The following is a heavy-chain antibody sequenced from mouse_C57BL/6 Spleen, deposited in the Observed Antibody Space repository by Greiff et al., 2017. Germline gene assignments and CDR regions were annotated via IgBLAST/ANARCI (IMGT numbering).Heavy chain of an antibody. D-gene: IGHD2-4*01. V-gene: IGHV5-4*03. Sequence: DVMLVESGGGLVKPGGSLKLSCAASGFTFSSYAMSWVRQTPEKRLEWVATISAGGSYTYYPDNVKGRFTISRDNAKNNLYLQMSHLKSEDTAMYYCARGGDYDDLAYWGQGTLVTVSA. J-gene: IGHJ3*01. CDR3: ARGGDYDDLAY. CDR2: ISAGGSYT. CDR1: GFTFSSYA.